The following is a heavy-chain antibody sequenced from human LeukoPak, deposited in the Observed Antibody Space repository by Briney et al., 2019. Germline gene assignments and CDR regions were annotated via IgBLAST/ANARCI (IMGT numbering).Heavy chain of an antibody. CDR2: IYYSGST. J-gene: IGHJ1*01. V-gene: IGHV4-39*01. CDR3: ARRAFYGDRFAEYFQH. D-gene: IGHD4-17*01. CDR1: GDSISSSGYY. Sequence: SETLSLTCTVSGDSISSSGYYWGWLRQPPGKGLEWIGSIYYSGSTYYNPSLKSRVTISVDTSKNQFSLKLSSVTAAGTAVYFCARRAFYGDRFAEYFQHWGQGTLVTVSS.